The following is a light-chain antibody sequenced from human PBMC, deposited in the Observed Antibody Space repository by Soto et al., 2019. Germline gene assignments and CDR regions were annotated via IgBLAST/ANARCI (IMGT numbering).Light chain of an antibody. V-gene: IGLV7-46*01. CDR3: LLSYSDIGV. CDR1: TGAVTSGHY. Sequence: QAVVTQEPSLTVSPGGTVTLTCGSSTGAVTSGHYPYWFQQKPGQAPRTLIFDTSNKHSYTPARFSGSLLGGKAALTLSGAQPEDEADYYCLLSYSDIGVYGGGTKLTVL. J-gene: IGLJ2*01. CDR2: DTS.